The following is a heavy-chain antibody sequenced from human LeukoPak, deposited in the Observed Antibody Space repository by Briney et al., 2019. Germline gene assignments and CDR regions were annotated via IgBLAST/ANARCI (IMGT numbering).Heavy chain of an antibody. Sequence: GGSLRLSCAASGFTFSSYSMNWVRQAPGKGLEWVSSISSSSSYIYYADSVKGRFTISRDNAKNSLYLQMNSLRAEDTAVYYCARPRDSSSWVPFDYWGQGTLVTVSS. CDR3: ARPRDSSSWVPFDY. CDR1: GFTFSSYS. CDR2: ISSSSSYI. D-gene: IGHD6-13*01. V-gene: IGHV3-21*01. J-gene: IGHJ4*02.